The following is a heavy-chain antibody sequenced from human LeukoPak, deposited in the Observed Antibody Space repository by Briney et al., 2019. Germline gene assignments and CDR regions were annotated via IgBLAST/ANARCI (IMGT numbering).Heavy chain of an antibody. CDR1: GGTFSSYA. D-gene: IGHD1-7*01. J-gene: IGHJ4*02. V-gene: IGHV1-69*05. Sequence: SVKVSCKASGGTFSSYAISWVRQAPGQGLEWMGGIIPIFGTANYAQKFQGRVTITTDESTSTAYMELSSLRSEDTAVYYCARVSWITGTTAYWGRGTLVTVSS. CDR2: IIPIFGTA. CDR3: ARVSWITGTTAY.